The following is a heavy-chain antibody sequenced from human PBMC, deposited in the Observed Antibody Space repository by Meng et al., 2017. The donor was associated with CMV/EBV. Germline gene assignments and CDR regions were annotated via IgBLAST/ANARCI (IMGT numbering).Heavy chain of an antibody. CDR1: GGSISSSSYY. V-gene: IGHV4-39*02. J-gene: IGHJ3*02. CDR2: IYYSGST. D-gene: IGHD6-13*01. CDR3: ARDRQQLILHAFDI. Sequence: SETLSLTCTVSGGSISSSSYYWGWIRQPPGKGLEWIGSIYYSGSTYYNPALKSRVTISVYTSKNQFSLKLSSVTAADTAVYYCARDRQQLILHAFDIWGQGTMVTVSS.